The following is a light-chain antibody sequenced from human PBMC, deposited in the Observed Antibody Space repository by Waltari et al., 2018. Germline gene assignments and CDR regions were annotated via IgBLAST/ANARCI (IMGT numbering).Light chain of an antibody. CDR3: SSVERSRTWL. J-gene: IGLJ3*02. Sequence: QSALTQPAPVSGSPAQTITISCSRTSANIGTYNLLAWYQQVPGNAPKLVIYEVTERPSGVSKRFSGSKSGNTASLTISGLQTEDEADYYCSSVERSRTWLFRGGPKLTVL. CDR1: SANIGTYNL. CDR2: EVT. V-gene: IGLV2-23*02.